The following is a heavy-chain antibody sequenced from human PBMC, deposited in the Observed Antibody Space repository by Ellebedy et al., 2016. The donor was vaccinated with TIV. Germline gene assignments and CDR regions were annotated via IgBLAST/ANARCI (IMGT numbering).Heavy chain of an antibody. CDR1: GGSISSYY. CDR3: ARDPSGAYSWFDP. D-gene: IGHD2-15*01. V-gene: IGHV4-59*01. CDR2: IYYSGST. Sequence: SETLSLXCTVSGGSISSYYWSWIRQPPGKGLEWIGYIYYSGSTNYNPSLKSRVTISIDTSKNQFSLKLGSVTAADTAVYYCARDPSGAYSWFDPWGQGTLVTVSS. J-gene: IGHJ5*02.